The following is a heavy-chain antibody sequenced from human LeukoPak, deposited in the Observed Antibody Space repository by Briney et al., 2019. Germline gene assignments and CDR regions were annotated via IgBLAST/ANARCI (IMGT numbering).Heavy chain of an antibody. Sequence: GGSLRLSCAASGFTFSSYAMSWVRQAPGKGLEWVSAISGSGGSTYYADPVKGRFTISRDNSKNTLYLQMNSLRAEDTAVYYCARGPSTTVTTPVDDYWGQGTLVTVSS. CDR1: GFTFSSYA. CDR3: ARGPSTTVTTPVDDY. J-gene: IGHJ4*02. V-gene: IGHV3-23*01. CDR2: ISGSGGST. D-gene: IGHD4-17*01.